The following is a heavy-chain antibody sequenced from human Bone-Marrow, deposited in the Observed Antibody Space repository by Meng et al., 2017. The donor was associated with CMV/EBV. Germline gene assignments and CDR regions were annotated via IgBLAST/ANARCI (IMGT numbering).Heavy chain of an antibody. V-gene: IGHV4-39*07. CDR3: ARALTWFGASYGMDV. D-gene: IGHD3-10*01. CDR1: GGSISSSSYS. J-gene: IGHJ6*02. Sequence: SETLSLTCTVSGGSISSSSYSWSWIRQPPGKGREWVGSIYYSGSTYYNPSLKSRVTISVDTSKNQFSLKLSSVTAADMSVYDCARALTWFGASYGMDVWGQGTTVTVSS. CDR2: IYYSGST.